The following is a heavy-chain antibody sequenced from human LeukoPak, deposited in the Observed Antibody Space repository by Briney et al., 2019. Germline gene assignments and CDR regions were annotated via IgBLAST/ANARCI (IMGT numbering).Heavy chain of an antibody. CDR3: AKDPFRDGYSFDAFDI. J-gene: IGHJ3*02. CDR1: GFTFSSYG. CDR2: ISYDGSNK. D-gene: IGHD5-24*01. V-gene: IGHV3-30*18. Sequence: GGSLRLSCAASGFTFSSYGMHWVRQAPGKGLEWVAVISYDGSNKCYADSVKGRFTISRDNSKNTLYLQMNSLRAEDTAVYYCAKDPFRDGYSFDAFDIWGQGTMVTVSS.